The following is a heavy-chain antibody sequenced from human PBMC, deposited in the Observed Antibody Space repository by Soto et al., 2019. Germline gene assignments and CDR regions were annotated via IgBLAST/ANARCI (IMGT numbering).Heavy chain of an antibody. CDR3: ARDPIPTYPHPQGPGDGMDV. Sequence: QVQLQESGPGLVKPSQTLSLTCTVSGGSISSGGYYWSWIRQHPGKGLEWIGYIYYSGSTYYNPSLKRRVTISVDTSKNQFSLKLSSVTAADTAVYYCARDPIPTYPHPQGPGDGMDVWGQGTTVTVSS. CDR2: IYYSGST. V-gene: IGHV4-31*03. D-gene: IGHD2-2*01. CDR1: GGSISSGGYY. J-gene: IGHJ6*02.